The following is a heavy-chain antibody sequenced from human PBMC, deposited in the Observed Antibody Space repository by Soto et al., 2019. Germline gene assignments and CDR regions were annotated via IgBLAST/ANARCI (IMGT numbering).Heavy chain of an antibody. D-gene: IGHD3-3*01. Sequence: GGSLRLSCAASGFTFDDYAMHWVRQAPGKGLEWVSGISWNSGSIGYADSVKGRFTISRDNAKNSLYLQMNSLRAEDTALYYCAKSPRKTTIFGVVIRYYFDYWGQGTLVTVSS. J-gene: IGHJ4*02. CDR1: GFTFDDYA. V-gene: IGHV3-9*01. CDR2: ISWNSGSI. CDR3: AKSPRKTTIFGVVIRYYFDY.